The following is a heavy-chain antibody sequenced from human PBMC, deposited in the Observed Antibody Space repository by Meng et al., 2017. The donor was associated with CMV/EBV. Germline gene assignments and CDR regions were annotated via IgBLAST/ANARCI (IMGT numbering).Heavy chain of an antibody. J-gene: IGHJ6*02. Sequence: GSLRLSCAVCGGSFSGYYWSWIRQPPGKGLEWIGEINHSGSTNYNPSLKSRVTISVDTSKNQFSLKLSSVTAADTAVYYCAKLPAPMDVWGQGTTVTVSS. V-gene: IGHV4-34*01. CDR2: INHSGST. CDR3: AKLPAPMDV. CDR1: GGSFSGYY.